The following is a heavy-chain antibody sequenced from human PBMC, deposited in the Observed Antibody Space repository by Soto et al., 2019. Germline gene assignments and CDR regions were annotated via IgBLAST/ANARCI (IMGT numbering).Heavy chain of an antibody. V-gene: IGHV2-70*01. D-gene: IGHD2-2*03. CDR2: IDWDDDK. CDR3: ARSTTLDIVVGDGGIAFDI. CDR1: GFSLSTSGMC. J-gene: IGHJ3*02. Sequence: GSGPTLVNPTQTLTLTCTFSGFSLSTSGMCVSWIRQPPGKALEWLALIDWDDDKYYSTSLKTRLTISKDTSKNQVVLTMTNMDPVDTATYYCARSTTLDIVVGDGGIAFDIWGQGTMVTVSS.